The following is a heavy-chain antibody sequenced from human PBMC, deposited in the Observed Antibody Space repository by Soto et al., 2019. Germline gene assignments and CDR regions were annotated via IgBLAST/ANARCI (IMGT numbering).Heavy chain of an antibody. CDR1: GLSLRTTGVG. V-gene: IGHV2-5*02. Sequence: QVTLKESGPTLVKPTQTLTLTCTVYGLSLRTTGVGVGLVRQPTGKALAWLALLYWDDDKRYSPSLRSRLTMAKDISEKQVVLTLTNFDTVDTATYYCVHSRCVGDGLVIYSSHAFNGLDVWGQGTTVTVSS. D-gene: IGHD2-21*02. J-gene: IGHJ6*02. CDR3: VHSRCVGDGLVIYSSHAFNGLDV. CDR2: LYWDDDK.